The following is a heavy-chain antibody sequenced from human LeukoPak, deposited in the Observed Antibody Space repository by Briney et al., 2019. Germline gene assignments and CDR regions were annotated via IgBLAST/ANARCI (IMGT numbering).Heavy chain of an antibody. Sequence: ASVKVSCKASGYIFSSYYMHWVRQAPGQGLEWMGVIHPSGGATSFSQKFQGRVTMTSDTSTSTVYMELSSLRSEDTAVYYCAQYSSDWYSVYDYWGQGTLVTVSS. V-gene: IGHV1-46*01. D-gene: IGHD6-19*01. CDR3: AQYSSDWYSVYDY. CDR2: IHPSGGAT. CDR1: GYIFSSYY. J-gene: IGHJ4*02.